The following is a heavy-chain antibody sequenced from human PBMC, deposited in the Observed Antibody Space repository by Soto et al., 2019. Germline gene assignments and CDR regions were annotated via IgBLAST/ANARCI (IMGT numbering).Heavy chain of an antibody. Sequence: QVQLQESGPGLVKPSQTLSLTCTVSGGSISSGGYYWSWIRQHPGKGLEWIGYIYYSGSTYYNPSLKSRVNIAVDSSKNQYTLRESSVAAADTAGYYCARSVFPWGQGTLVTVSS. CDR3: ARSVFP. CDR2: IYYSGST. CDR1: GGSISSGGYY. J-gene: IGHJ5*02. V-gene: IGHV4-31*03.